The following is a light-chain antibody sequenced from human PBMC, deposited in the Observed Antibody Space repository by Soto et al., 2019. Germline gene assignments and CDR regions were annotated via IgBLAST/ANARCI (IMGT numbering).Light chain of an antibody. Sequence: EIVMTQSPAILSVSPGERATLSCRASQSVSSNLAWYQQKPGQPPRLLIYGASTRATGVPARFSGSGSGTDFTLTISSLQSEDFAVYYCQQYDNWPPLTFGGGTRVEIK. J-gene: IGKJ4*01. CDR2: GAS. V-gene: IGKV3-15*01. CDR1: QSVSSN. CDR3: QQYDNWPPLT.